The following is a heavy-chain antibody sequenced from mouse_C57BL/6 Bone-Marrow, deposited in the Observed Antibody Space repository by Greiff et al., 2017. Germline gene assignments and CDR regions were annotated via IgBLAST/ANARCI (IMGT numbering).Heavy chain of an antibody. CDR3: ARHMDY. CDR1: GFTFSSYG. CDR2: ISSGGSYT. V-gene: IGHV5-6*01. J-gene: IGHJ4*01. Sequence: EVKLVESGGDLVKPGGSLKLSCAASGFTFSSYGMSWVRQTPDKRLEWVATISSGGSYTYYPDSVKGRFTISRDNAKNTLYLQMSSLKSEDTAMYYCARHMDYWGQGTSVTGSS.